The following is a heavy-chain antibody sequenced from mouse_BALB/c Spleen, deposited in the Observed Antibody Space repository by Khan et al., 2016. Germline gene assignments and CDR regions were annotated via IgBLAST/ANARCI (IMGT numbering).Heavy chain of an antibody. Sequence: EVQLKESGPELVKPGASVQMSCKASGYTFTNYVIHWVKQKPGQGLEWIGYINPYNDDTKYNEKFKGKATLTSDKSSSTAYMKLRSLTSADSAVYYCARFDYDGDWYFDVWGAGTTVTVSS. CDR1: GYTFTNYV. J-gene: IGHJ1*01. V-gene: IGHV1S136*01. CDR3: ARFDYDGDWYFDV. D-gene: IGHD2-4*01. CDR2: INPYNDDT.